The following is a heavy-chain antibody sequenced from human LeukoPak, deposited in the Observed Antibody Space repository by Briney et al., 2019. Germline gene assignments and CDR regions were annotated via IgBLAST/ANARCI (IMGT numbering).Heavy chain of an antibody. CDR1: GYTFSRYY. CDR2: INCNSGGT. CDR3: ARDYGDYVSWFDP. D-gene: IGHD4-17*01. J-gene: IGHJ5*02. V-gene: IGHV1-2*02. Sequence: GASVKVSFKASGYTFSRYYMHWVRQAPGQGLEWMGWINCNSGGTDYAQKFQGRVTMTRDASVSTAYMELTSLTSDDTAVYYCARDYGDYVSWFDPWGQGTLVTVSS.